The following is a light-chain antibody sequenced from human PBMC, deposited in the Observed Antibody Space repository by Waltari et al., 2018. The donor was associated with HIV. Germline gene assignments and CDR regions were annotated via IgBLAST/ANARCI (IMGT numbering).Light chain of an antibody. V-gene: IGLV6-57*03. CDR1: SGYIGSNY. CDR2: EDN. J-gene: IGLJ3*02. CDR3: QSFDYIDHEGV. Sequence: NFMLAQPHSLSESPGKTVTISCTRSSGYIGSNYVQWFQQRPGSAPTTMIYEDNRRPSGVPDRFSGSIDGSSNSASLTISGLKTEDEADYYCQSFDYIDHEGVFGGGTKVTVL.